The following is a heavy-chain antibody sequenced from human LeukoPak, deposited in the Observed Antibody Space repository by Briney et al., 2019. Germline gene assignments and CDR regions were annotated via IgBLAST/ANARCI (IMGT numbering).Heavy chain of an antibody. CDR1: GFTFEDYA. V-gene: IGHV3-9*01. J-gene: IGHJ6*02. Sequence: GRSLRLSCAASGFTFEDYAMHWVRQAPGKGLEWVSGISWNSDKIGYADSVQGRFIISRDNAKNSLYLQMDSLRAEDTALYHCGKAIDYFYFGMDVWGRGTTVTVSS. CDR3: GKAIDYFYFGMDV. CDR2: ISWNSDKI.